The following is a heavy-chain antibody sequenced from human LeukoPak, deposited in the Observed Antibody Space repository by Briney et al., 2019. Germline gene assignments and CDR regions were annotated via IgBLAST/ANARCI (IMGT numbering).Heavy chain of an antibody. V-gene: IGHV1-2*02. J-gene: IGHJ5*02. D-gene: IGHD3-10*01. CDR2: INPNSGGT. CDR3: TRDSGSRSGLGVRFYP. CDR1: GGTFSSYA. Sequence: ASVRVSCKASGGTFSSYAISWVRQAPGQGLEWMGWINPNSGGTNSAQNFQGRVTMTRDTSISTVYMELSRLRSDDTAVYYCTRDSGSRSGLGVRFYPWGQGTLVTVSS.